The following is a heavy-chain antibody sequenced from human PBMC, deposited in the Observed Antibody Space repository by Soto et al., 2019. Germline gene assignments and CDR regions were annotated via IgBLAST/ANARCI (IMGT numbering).Heavy chain of an antibody. J-gene: IGHJ5*02. Sequence: QVQLQQWGAGLLKPSETLSLTCAVYGGSFSGYYWSWIRQPPWQGLEWIGEINHSGSTNYNPSLKSRVTISVDTSKNQFSLTLSSVTAADTAVYYCARARGNYRLMQLAKFDPWGQGTLVTVSS. CDR1: GGSFSGYY. D-gene: IGHD4-4*01. CDR3: ARARGNYRLMQLAKFDP. CDR2: INHSGST. V-gene: IGHV4-34*01.